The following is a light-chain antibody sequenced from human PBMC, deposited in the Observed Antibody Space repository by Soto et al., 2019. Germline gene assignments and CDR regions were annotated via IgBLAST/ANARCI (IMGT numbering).Light chain of an antibody. CDR2: GNS. Sequence: QAVVTQPPSVSGAPGQRVTISCTGRSSNIGAGYDVHWYQQLPGTAPKLLIYGNSNRPSGVPDRFSGSKSGTSASLAITGLQAEDEADYYFQSYDSSLSVVFGGGTKLTVL. CDR3: QSYDSSLSVV. V-gene: IGLV1-40*01. CDR1: SSNIGAGYD. J-gene: IGLJ2*01.